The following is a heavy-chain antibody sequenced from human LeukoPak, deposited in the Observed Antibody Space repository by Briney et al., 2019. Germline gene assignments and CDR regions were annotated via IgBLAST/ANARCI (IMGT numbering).Heavy chain of an antibody. CDR2: ISGSGGST. CDR3: ATRGYSGYDPRDY. J-gene: IGHJ4*02. CDR1: GFTFSSYA. D-gene: IGHD5-12*01. Sequence: GGSLRLSCAASGFTFSSYAMSWVRQAPGKGLEWVSAISGSGGSTYYADSVKGRFTISRDNSKNTLYLQMNNLRAEDTAVYYCATRGYSGYDPRDYWGQGTLVTVSS. V-gene: IGHV3-23*01.